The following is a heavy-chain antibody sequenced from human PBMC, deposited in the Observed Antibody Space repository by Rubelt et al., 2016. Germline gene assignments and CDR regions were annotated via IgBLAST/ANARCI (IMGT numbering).Heavy chain of an antibody. D-gene: IGHD6-13*01. CDR3: TRHTDSSSWYVHNWFDP. J-gene: IGHJ5*02. Sequence: GRGLEWVGFIRSKAYGGTTEYAASVKGRFTISRDDSKSIAYLQMNSLKTEDTAVYYCTRHTDSSSWYVHNWFDPWGQGTLVTVSS. V-gene: IGHV3-49*02. CDR2: IRSKAYGGTT.